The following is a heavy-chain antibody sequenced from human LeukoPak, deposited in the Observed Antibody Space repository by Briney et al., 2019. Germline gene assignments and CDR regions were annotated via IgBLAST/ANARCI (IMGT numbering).Heavy chain of an antibody. J-gene: IGHJ4*02. CDR3: AKAGYSGSYNFDY. CDR1: GFTFISYA. Sequence: GRSLRLSCAASGFTFISYAMHWVRQAPGKGLEWVAVISFDGSNKQYADSVKGRFTISRDNSKNTLYLQMNSLRAEDTAVYYCAKAGYSGSYNFDYWGQGTLVTVSS. D-gene: IGHD1-26*01. V-gene: IGHV3-30-3*01. CDR2: ISFDGSNK.